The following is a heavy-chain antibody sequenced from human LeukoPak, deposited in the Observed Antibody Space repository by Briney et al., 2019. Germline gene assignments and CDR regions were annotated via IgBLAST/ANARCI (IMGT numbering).Heavy chain of an antibody. J-gene: IGHJ5*02. CDR1: GLRFSGHG. Sequence: GGSLRLSCAASGLRFSGHGINWVRQAPGKGLEWVSGITPSGSISYYADSVKGRFTMSRDNSKNTVSLHMNSLRAEDTALYYCARDLDWGAFDAWGQGTLVIVSS. D-gene: IGHD3-9*01. V-gene: IGHV3-23*01. CDR3: ARDLDWGAFDA. CDR2: ITPSGSIS.